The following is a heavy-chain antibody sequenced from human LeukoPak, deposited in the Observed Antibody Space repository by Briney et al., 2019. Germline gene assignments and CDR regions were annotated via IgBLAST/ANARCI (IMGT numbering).Heavy chain of an antibody. CDR1: GFTFSSYS. Sequence: GGSLRLSCAASGFTFSSYSMNWVRQAPGKGLEWVSSISSSSSYIYYADSVKGRFTISRDNAKNSLYLQMNSLRAEDTAVYYCARKGVTYWYFDLWGRGTLVTVSS. CDR3: ARKGVTYWYFDL. D-gene: IGHD5-18*01. J-gene: IGHJ2*01. V-gene: IGHV3-21*01. CDR2: ISSSSSYI.